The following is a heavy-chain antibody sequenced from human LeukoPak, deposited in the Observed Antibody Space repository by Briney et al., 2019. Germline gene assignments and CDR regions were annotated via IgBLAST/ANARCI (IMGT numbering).Heavy chain of an antibody. J-gene: IGHJ4*02. V-gene: IGHV4-31*03. CDR3: ARGGYSYRHIKYYFDY. Sequence: SQTLSLTCTVSGGSISSGGYYWSWIRQHPGKGLGWIGYIYYSGSTYYNPSLKSRVTISVDTSKNQFSLKLSSVTAADTAVYYCARGGYSYRHIKYYFDYWGQGTLVTVSS. CDR1: GGSISSGGYY. D-gene: IGHD5-18*01. CDR2: IYYSGST.